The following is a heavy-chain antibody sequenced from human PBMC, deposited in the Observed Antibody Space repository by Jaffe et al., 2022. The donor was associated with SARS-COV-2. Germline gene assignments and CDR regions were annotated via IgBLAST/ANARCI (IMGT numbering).Heavy chain of an antibody. Sequence: AQVVESGGGLVQPGRSLRLSCTASRFTFEDYAMSWLRQAPGKGLEWVGFIRSKAYGRTTEYAASLQGRFTISRDDSKSIVYLQMNSLKIDDTAMYFCTRDHYARTYSTVPGLPGPVGNDGFDLWGPGTMVTVSS. CDR2: IRSKAYGRTT. D-gene: IGHD4-17*01. CDR1: RFTFEDYA. J-gene: IGHJ3*01. V-gene: IGHV3-49*03. CDR3: TRDHYARTYSTVPGLPGPVGNDGFDL.